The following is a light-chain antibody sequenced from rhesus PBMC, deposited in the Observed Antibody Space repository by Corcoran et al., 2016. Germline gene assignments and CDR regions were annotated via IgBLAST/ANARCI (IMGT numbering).Light chain of an antibody. CDR1: STDIGAFNH. V-gene: IGLV2S7*01. CDR3: CSYTTSSTFL. CDR2: GVS. Sequence: QSAPTQPPSVSGSPGQSVTISCTGTSTDIGAFNHVSWYQQHSGKTPKLLISGVSYRPSGVSDRFSGSKSGHTASLTISGLQAEDEADYYCCSYTTSSTFLFGSGTTLTVL. J-gene: IGLJ6*01.